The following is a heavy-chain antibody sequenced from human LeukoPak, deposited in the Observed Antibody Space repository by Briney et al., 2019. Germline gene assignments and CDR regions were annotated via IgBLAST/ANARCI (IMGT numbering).Heavy chain of an antibody. Sequence: ASVNVSCKASGGTFSSYAISWVRQAPRQRLEWMGGIIPIFGTANYAQKFQARVTITADESTSTAYMELSSLRSEDTAVYYCAVGLEPRGDAFDIWGQGTMVTVSS. D-gene: IGHD1-1*01. J-gene: IGHJ3*02. CDR3: AVGLEPRGDAFDI. V-gene: IGHV1-69*13. CDR1: GGTFSSYA. CDR2: IIPIFGTA.